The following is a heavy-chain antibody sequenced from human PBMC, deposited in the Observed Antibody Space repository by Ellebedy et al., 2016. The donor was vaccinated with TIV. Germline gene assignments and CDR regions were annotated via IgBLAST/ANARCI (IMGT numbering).Heavy chain of an antibody. J-gene: IGHJ4*02. Sequence: GESLKISCAASGFTFSSYGMHWVRQAPGKGLEWVAVIWYDGSNKYYADSVKGRFTISRDNSKNTLYLQMNSLRAEDTAVYYCARDRAAMEYFDYWGQGTLVTVSS. CDR2: IWYDGSNK. V-gene: IGHV3-33*01. CDR3: ARDRAAMEYFDY. CDR1: GFTFSSYG. D-gene: IGHD3-3*01.